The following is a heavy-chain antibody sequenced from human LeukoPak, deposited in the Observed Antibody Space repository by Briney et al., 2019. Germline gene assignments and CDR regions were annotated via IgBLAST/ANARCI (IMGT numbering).Heavy chain of an antibody. CDR1: GFTFSNAW. CDR2: IKNKTDGGTT. V-gene: IGHV3-15*01. J-gene: IGHJ3*02. CDR3: TTDGADYVWGSYLGDAFDI. D-gene: IGHD3-16*02. Sequence: GGSLRLSCAASGFTFSNAWMSWVRQAPGKGLEWVGRIKNKTDGGTTDYAAPVKGRFTISRDDSKNTLYLQMNSLKTEDTAVYYCTTDGADYVWGSYLGDAFDIWGQGTMVTVSS.